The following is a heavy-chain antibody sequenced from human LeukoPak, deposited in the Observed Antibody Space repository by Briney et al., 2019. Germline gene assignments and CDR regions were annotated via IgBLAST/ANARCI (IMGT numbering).Heavy chain of an antibody. CDR2: ISSSSSTI. CDR1: GFTFSSYS. V-gene: IGHV3-48*01. CDR3: AKDLRETYYYDSSGYPLDY. Sequence: GGSLRLSCAASGFTFSSYSTNWVRQAPGKGLEWVSYISSSSSTIYYADSVKGRFTISRDNAKNSLYLQMNSLRAEDTAVYYCAKDLRETYYYDSSGYPLDYWGQGTLATVSS. J-gene: IGHJ4*02. D-gene: IGHD3-22*01.